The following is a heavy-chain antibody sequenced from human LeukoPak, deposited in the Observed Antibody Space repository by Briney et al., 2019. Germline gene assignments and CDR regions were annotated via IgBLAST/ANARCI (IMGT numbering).Heavy chain of an antibody. J-gene: IGHJ3*02. Sequence: ASVKVSCKASGYTFTGNYIHWVRQAPGQGLEWLGRINTLSGGTNYAQQFQGRVTMTRDTSISTAYMELSSLRSDATAMCYCARDSVDKGFDIWGQGTMVTVSS. V-gene: IGHV1-2*02. CDR2: INTLSGGT. CDR3: ARDSVDKGFDI. CDR1: GYTFTGNY.